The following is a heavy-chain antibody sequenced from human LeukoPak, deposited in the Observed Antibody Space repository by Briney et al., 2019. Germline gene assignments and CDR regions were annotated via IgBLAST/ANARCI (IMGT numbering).Heavy chain of an antibody. CDR1: GGSISSYY. V-gene: IGHV4-59*01. Sequence: SETLSLTCTVSGGSISSYYWSWIRQPPGKGLEWIGYIYYSGSTNYNPSLKSRVTISVDTSKNQFSLKLSSVTAADTAVYYCARDGDYFDYWGQGTLVTVSS. D-gene: IGHD3-16*01. CDR2: IYYSGST. J-gene: IGHJ4*02. CDR3: ARDGDYFDY.